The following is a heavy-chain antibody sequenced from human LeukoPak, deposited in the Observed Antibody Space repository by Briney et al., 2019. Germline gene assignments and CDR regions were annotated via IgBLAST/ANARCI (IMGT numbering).Heavy chain of an antibody. J-gene: IGHJ5*02. Sequence: EGSLRLSCAVSGFTVSSKFMSWVRQAPGKGLEWVSTFYTGESTYYADSVKGRFTISRDNSRNTLFLQMNNLIAEDTAVYYCVTSGGSSWFGFWFDPWGQGTLVTVSS. CDR1: GFTVSSKF. V-gene: IGHV3-53*01. D-gene: IGHD6-13*01. CDR3: VTSGGSSWFGFWFDP. CDR2: FYTGEST.